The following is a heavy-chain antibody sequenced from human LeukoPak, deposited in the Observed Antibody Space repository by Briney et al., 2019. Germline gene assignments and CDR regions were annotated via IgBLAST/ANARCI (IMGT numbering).Heavy chain of an antibody. V-gene: IGHV3-21*01. CDR2: ISSSSNYI. CDR3: ARGTLGAWGW. CDR1: GFTFSSYD. J-gene: IGHJ4*02. Sequence: PGGSLRLSCAASGFTFSSYDMNWVRQAPGQGLEWVSSISSSSNYIHYADSVKGRFTISRDNAKNSLYLQMNSLRAEDTAVYFCARGTLGAWGWWGQGTLVTVSS. D-gene: IGHD6-19*01.